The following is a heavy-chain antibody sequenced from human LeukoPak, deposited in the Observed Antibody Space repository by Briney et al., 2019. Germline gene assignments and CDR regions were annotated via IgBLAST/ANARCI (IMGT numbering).Heavy chain of an antibody. Sequence: GGSLRLSCGASGFTYSSHAMTWVRQAPGKGLEWVSAISISGDTTYYADAVKGRFTISRDNSKNTVYLQMNSLRAEDTAVYYCANEIRPNDYWGQGTLVTVSS. CDR3: ANEIRPNDY. J-gene: IGHJ4*02. D-gene: IGHD4-17*01. CDR2: ISISGDTT. CDR1: GFTYSSHA. V-gene: IGHV3-23*01.